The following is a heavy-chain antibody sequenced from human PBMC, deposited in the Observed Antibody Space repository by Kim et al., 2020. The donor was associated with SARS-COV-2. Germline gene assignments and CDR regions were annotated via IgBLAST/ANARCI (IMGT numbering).Heavy chain of an antibody. D-gene: IGHD2-2*01. CDR1: GGSISSYY. CDR3: ARGDCSSTSCSGYFDY. Sequence: SETLSLTCTVSGGSISSYYWSWIRQPPGKGLEWIGYIYYSGSTNYNPSLKSRVTISVDTSKNQFSLKLSSVTAADTAVYYCARGDCSSTSCSGYFDYWGQGTLFTVSS. V-gene: IGHV4-59*13. J-gene: IGHJ4*02. CDR2: IYYSGST.